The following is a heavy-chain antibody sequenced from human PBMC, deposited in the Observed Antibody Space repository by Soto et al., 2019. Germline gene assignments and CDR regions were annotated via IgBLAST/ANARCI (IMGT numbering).Heavy chain of an antibody. CDR2: IYYSGST. Sequence: LETLSLTCTASGGSISSFYWSWIRQPPGKGLEWIGYIYYSGSTNYNPSLKSRVTISVDTSKNQFSLKLSSVTAADTAVYYCEAGIAAAGTYYWGQGALVTVSS. V-gene: IGHV4-59*08. CDR3: EAGIAAAGTYY. D-gene: IGHD6-13*01. CDR1: GGSISSFY. J-gene: IGHJ4*02.